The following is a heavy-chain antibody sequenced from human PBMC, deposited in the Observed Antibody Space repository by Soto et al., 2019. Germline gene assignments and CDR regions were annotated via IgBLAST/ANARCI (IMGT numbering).Heavy chain of an antibody. Sequence: ASVKVSCKVSGYTLTELSMHWVRQAPGKGLEWMGGLDPEDGETIYAQKFQGRVTMTEDTSTDTAYMELSSLRSEDTAVYYCATWRITIFGVVIAYNWFDPWGQGTLVTVSS. CDR3: ATWRITIFGVVIAYNWFDP. CDR1: GYTLTELS. CDR2: LDPEDGET. J-gene: IGHJ5*02. V-gene: IGHV1-24*01. D-gene: IGHD3-3*01.